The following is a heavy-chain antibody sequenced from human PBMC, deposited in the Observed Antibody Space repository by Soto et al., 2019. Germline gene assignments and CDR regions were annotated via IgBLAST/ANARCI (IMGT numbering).Heavy chain of an antibody. CDR2: INQDGSEK. CDR1: GFTFSNYW. Sequence: EVQLVESGGGLVQPGGSLRLSCAASGFTFSNYWMSWVRQAPGKGLEWVANINQDGSEKYYVDSVKGRFTISRDNAKNSLYLQMNSLRAEDTAVYYCARPRSSSYYYGMDAWGQGTTVTVSS. V-gene: IGHV3-7*01. CDR3: ARPRSSSYYYGMDA. D-gene: IGHD6-6*01. J-gene: IGHJ6*02.